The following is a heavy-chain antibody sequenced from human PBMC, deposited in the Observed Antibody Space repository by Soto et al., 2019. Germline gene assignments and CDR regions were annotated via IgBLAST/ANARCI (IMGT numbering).Heavy chain of an antibody. J-gene: IGHJ4*02. CDR2: INADGSTT. Sequence: EVRVVESGGGLVQPGGSLRLCCAASGFTFSSYWMHWGRQAPGKGPVWVSRINADGSTTGYADSVRGRFTISRDNAKNTLYLQMNSLRVEDTAVYYCVRYLADWGQGTLVTVSS. V-gene: IGHV3-74*01. CDR1: GFTFSSYW. CDR3: VRYLAD.